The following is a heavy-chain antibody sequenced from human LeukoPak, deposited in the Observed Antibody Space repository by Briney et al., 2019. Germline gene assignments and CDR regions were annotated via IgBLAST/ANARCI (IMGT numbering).Heavy chain of an antibody. CDR3: ARDFVEQAGYAFDI. CDR1: GFTFSSYA. Sequence: GRSLRLSCAVSGFTFSSYAMHWVRQAPGKGLEWVAVISYDGSNKYYADSVKGRFTISRDNSKNTLYLQMNSLRAEDTAVYYCARDFVEQAGYAFDIWGQGTMVTVSS. D-gene: IGHD3-16*02. V-gene: IGHV3-30-3*01. CDR2: ISYDGSNK. J-gene: IGHJ3*02.